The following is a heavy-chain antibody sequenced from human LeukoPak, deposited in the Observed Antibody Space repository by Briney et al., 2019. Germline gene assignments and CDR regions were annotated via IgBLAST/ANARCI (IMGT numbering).Heavy chain of an antibody. CDR3: ARETFSSGWYVVDY. Sequence: SETLSLTCAVSGYSISSDYYWGWIRQPPGKGLEWIGSIYHSGSTYYNPSLKSRVTISVDTPKNQFSLKLSSVTAADTGVYYLARETFSSGWYVVDYWGQGTLVTVSS. J-gene: IGHJ4*02. CDR2: IYHSGST. CDR1: GYSISSDYY. D-gene: IGHD6-19*01. V-gene: IGHV4-38-2*02.